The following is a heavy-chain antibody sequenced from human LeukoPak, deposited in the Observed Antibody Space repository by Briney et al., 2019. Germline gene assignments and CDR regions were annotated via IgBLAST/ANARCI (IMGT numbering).Heavy chain of an antibody. CDR2: IWYDGSNK. Sequence: SGGSLRLSCTASGSTFGDYAMSWFRQAPGKGLEWVAVIWYDGSNKYYADSVKGRFTISRDNSKNTLYLQMNSLRAEDTAVYYCARSIVVVTSGPSDAFDIWGQGTMVTVSS. V-gene: IGHV3-33*01. J-gene: IGHJ3*02. D-gene: IGHD2-21*02. CDR1: GSTFGDYA. CDR3: ARSIVVVTSGPSDAFDI.